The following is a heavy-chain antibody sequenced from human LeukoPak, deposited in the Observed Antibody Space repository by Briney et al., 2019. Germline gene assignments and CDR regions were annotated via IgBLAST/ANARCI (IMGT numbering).Heavy chain of an antibody. Sequence: SETLSLTCSVSGGSITSSYRSWIRQAPGKGLEWLGYIYYTENAKYNPSLKSRVTMSLDTSKNQLSLKLTSVTAADTAVYHCATTRGYSYGFFYFDQWGQGTLVTVSS. CDR2: IYYTENA. CDR3: ATTRGYSYGFFYFDQ. CDR1: GGSITSSY. D-gene: IGHD5-18*01. V-gene: IGHV4-59*01. J-gene: IGHJ4*02.